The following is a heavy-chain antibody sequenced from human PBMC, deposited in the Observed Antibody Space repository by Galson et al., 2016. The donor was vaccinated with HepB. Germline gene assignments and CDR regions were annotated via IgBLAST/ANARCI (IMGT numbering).Heavy chain of an antibody. CDR3: AVRYSSIWYFQH. V-gene: IGHV3-23*01. D-gene: IGHD6-13*01. CDR1: GFTLGNSA. J-gene: IGHJ1*01. CDR2: MSDSGGST. Sequence: SLRLSCGASGFTLGNSALRCARPAPGKGLEWVSAMSDSGGSTYYADSVKGRFTISRDNSKNTLYLQMNSLGAEDTAIYYCAVRYSSIWYFQHWGRGTLVSVSS.